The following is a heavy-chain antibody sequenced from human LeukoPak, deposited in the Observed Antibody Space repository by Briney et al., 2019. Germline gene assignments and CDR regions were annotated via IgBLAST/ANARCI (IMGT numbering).Heavy chain of an antibody. CDR3: ARSSALIQLSLDY. J-gene: IGHJ4*02. V-gene: IGHV1-18*01. CDR1: GYTFTSYG. D-gene: IGHD5-18*01. CDR2: INPYNGNT. Sequence: ASVNVSCKASGYTFTSYGISWVRQAPGQGLECMGWINPYNGNTNYALKVQGRVTMTTDTSTSTAYMELRSLRSDDTAVYYCARSSALIQLSLDYWGQGTLVTVSS.